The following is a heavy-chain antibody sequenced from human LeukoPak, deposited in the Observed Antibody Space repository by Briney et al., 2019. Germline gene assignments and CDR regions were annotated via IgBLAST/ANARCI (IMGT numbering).Heavy chain of an antibody. CDR3: ARGRGITIFGPTGYGMDV. CDR1: GYTFTSYD. CDR2: MNPNSGNI. D-gene: IGHD3-3*01. V-gene: IGHV1-8*01. J-gene: IGHJ6*02. Sequence: ASVKVSCKASGYTFTSYDINWVRQATGQGLEWMGWMNPNSGNIGYAQKFQGRVTMTRNTSISTAYMELSSLRSEDTAVYYCARGRGITIFGPTGYGMDVWGQGTTVTVSS.